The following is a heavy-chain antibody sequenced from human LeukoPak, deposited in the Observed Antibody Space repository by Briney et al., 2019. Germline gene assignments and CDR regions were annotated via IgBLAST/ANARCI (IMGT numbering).Heavy chain of an antibody. CDR3: ARDRESSSWFDY. J-gene: IGHJ4*02. D-gene: IGHD6-13*01. CDR2: ISRSSSYI. V-gene: IGHV3-21*01. Sequence: KPGGSLRLSCAASGFTFSIYRMSWVRQAPGKGLEWVSSISRSSSYIYYADSVKGRFTISRDNAKNSLYLQMNSLRAEDTAVYYCARDRESSSWFDYWGQGTLVTVSS. CDR1: GFTFSIYR.